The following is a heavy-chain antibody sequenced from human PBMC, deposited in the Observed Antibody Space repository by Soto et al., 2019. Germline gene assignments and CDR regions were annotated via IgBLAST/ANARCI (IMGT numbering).Heavy chain of an antibody. D-gene: IGHD3-3*01. Sequence: SVKVSCKASGGTFSSYAISWVRQAPGQGLEWMGGIIPIFGTANYAQKFQGRVTITADKSTSTAYMELSSLRSEDTAVYYCASDMTYYDFRSGYSNWLDPWGQGTLVTVYS. CDR1: GGTFSSYA. CDR2: IIPIFGTA. CDR3: ASDMTYYDFRSGYSNWLDP. V-gene: IGHV1-69*06. J-gene: IGHJ5*02.